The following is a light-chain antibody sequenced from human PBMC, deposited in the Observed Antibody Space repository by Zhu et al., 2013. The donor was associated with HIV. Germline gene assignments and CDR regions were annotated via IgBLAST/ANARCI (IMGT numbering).Light chain of an antibody. Sequence: EIVMTQSPATLSVSPGERATLSCRASQSVSSNLAWYKQKPGQPPRLLIYGASTRATGIPARFSGSGSGTEFTLTISSLQSEDLAVYYCHQYNNWPLTFGGGTKVEIK. CDR2: GAS. CDR1: QSVSSN. V-gene: IGKV3-15*01. CDR3: HQYNNWPLT. J-gene: IGKJ4*01.